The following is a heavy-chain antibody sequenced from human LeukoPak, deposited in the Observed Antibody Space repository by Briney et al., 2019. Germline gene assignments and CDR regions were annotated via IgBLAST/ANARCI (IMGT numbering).Heavy chain of an antibody. J-gene: IGHJ4*02. CDR3: ARDSLTYDFWSGYYTWGLDY. V-gene: IGHV4-39*02. D-gene: IGHD3-3*01. Sequence: KPSETLSLTCTVSGDSISTTTYYWVWIRQPPGKGLEWIGNIYSGGSTYYNVPLKSRVTLSVDASKNQFSLRLSSVTAADTAVYYCARDSLTYDFWSGYYTWGLDYWGQGTLVTVSS. CDR1: GDSISTTTYY. CDR2: IYSGGST.